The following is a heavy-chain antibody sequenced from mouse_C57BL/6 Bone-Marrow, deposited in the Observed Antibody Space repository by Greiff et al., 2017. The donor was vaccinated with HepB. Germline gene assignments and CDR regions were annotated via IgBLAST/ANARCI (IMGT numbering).Heavy chain of an antibody. Sequence: VQLKESGPGLVKPSQSLSLTCSVTGYSITSGYYWNWIRQFPGNKLEWMGYISYDGSNNYNPSLKNRISITRDTSKNQFFLKLNSVTTEDTATYYCAGGWLSYFDYWGQGTTLTVSS. J-gene: IGHJ2*01. D-gene: IGHD2-3*01. CDR3: AGGWLSYFDY. CDR1: GYSITSGYY. CDR2: ISYDGSN. V-gene: IGHV3-6*01.